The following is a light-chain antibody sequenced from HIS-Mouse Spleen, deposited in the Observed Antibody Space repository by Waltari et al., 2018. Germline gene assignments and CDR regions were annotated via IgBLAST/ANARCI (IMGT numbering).Light chain of an antibody. Sequence: IQMNQTPSSLSASVADRVTITCRASQAISNDLARYQQKPGKVPKLLIYAASTLQSGVPSRFIGSGSGTDFTLTISRLQPEDVATYYCQKYNRAPFTFGPGTKVDIK. V-gene: IGKV1-27*01. CDR2: AAS. CDR3: QKYNRAPFT. J-gene: IGKJ3*01. CDR1: QAISND.